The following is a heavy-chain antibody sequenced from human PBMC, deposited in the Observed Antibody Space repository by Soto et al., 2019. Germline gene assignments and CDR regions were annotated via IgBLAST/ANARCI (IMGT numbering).Heavy chain of an antibody. CDR2: ISSNGGST. Sequence: WWSLRLSCSASVFTCSSYAMHWVRQAPGKGPEYVSAISSNGGSTYYADSVKGRFTISRDNSKNTLYLQMSSLRAEDTAVYYRVKGVTYYYDSSGYQNWFDPWGQGTLVTVSS. V-gene: IGHV3-64D*06. D-gene: IGHD3-22*01. CDR1: VFTCSSYA. CDR3: VKGVTYYYDSSGYQNWFDP. J-gene: IGHJ5*02.